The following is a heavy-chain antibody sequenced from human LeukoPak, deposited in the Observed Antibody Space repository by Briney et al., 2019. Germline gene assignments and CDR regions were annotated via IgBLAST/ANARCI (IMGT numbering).Heavy chain of an antibody. J-gene: IGHJ4*02. Sequence: GGSLRLSCAASGFTFGIYWMSWVRQPPGKGLEWVANINHDGGATYYVDSMRGRFTISRDNAKNSLYLQMNSLRAEDTAVYYCARGFIKLDYWGQGTLVTVSS. CDR2: INHDGGAT. CDR1: GFTFGIYW. D-gene: IGHD1-1*01. V-gene: IGHV3-7*01. CDR3: ARGFIKLDY.